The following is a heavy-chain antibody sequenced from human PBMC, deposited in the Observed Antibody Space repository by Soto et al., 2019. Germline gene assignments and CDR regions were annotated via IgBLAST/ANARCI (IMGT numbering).Heavy chain of an antibody. Sequence: TGGSLRLSCAASGFTLSSYAMNWVRQAPGKGLEWVGVISYDGSNKYYADSVKGRFTISRDNSKNTLYLQMNSLRAEDTAVYYCARDRSQVTLHDNNVLRFLEWLPGEYYYGLDVWGQGTTVTVSS. CDR2: ISYDGSNK. V-gene: IGHV3-30-3*01. CDR1: GFTLSSYA. J-gene: IGHJ6*02. D-gene: IGHD3-3*01. CDR3: ARDRSQVTLHDNNVLRFLEWLPGEYYYGLDV.